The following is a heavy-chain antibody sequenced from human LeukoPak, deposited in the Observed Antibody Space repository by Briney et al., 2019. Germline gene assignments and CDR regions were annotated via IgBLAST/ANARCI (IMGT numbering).Heavy chain of an antibody. Sequence: GGSLRLSCAASGFTFSSYAMSWVRQAPGKGLEWVSAISGSGGSTYYADSVKGRFTISRDNSKSTLYLQMNSLRAEDTAVYYCAKFRDIAVVPAALPMDVWGKGTTVTVSS. D-gene: IGHD2-2*01. CDR3: AKFRDIAVVPAALPMDV. J-gene: IGHJ6*03. V-gene: IGHV3-23*01. CDR1: GFTFSSYA. CDR2: ISGSGGST.